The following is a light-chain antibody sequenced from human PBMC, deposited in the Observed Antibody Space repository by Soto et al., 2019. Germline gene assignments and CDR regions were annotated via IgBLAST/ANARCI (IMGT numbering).Light chain of an antibody. CDR1: QGITTY. Sequence: DIQLTQSPSFLSASVGDRVTVTCRASQGITTYLAWFQQKPGKAPKFLIYPASTLQPGVPSRFSGLGSGTEFSLTINNLQPEDFATYYCQQLAAYPHTFGQGNKLEIK. J-gene: IGKJ2*01. V-gene: IGKV1-9*01. CDR3: QQLAAYPHT. CDR2: PAS.